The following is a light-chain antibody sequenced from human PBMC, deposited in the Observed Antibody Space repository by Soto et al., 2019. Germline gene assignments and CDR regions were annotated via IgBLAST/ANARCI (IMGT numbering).Light chain of an antibody. CDR2: AAS. CDR3: QQSHTTPWT. J-gene: IGKJ1*01. V-gene: IGKV1-39*01. Sequence: DIQMTQSPSSLSASVGDRVTSTCRSSQTIRSFLSWYQQIPGEAPKLLIYAASTLQSGVPSRFSGSGSGTEFTLTISSLQPEDFATYYCQQSHTTPWTFGPGTRVEIK. CDR1: QTIRSF.